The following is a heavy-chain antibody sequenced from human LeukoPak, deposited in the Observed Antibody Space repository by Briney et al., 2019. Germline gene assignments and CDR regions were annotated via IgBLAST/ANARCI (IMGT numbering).Heavy chain of an antibody. CDR1: GGSISSYY. CDR2: IHYSGST. CDR3: ARGVMVAASFDY. D-gene: IGHD2-15*01. Sequence: SETLSLTCTVSGGSISSYYWSWIRQPPGKGLEWIGYIHYSGSTNYNPSLKSRVTISVDTSKNQFSLKLSSVTAADTAVYSCARGVMVAASFDYWGQGTLVTVSS. V-gene: IGHV4-59*08. J-gene: IGHJ4*02.